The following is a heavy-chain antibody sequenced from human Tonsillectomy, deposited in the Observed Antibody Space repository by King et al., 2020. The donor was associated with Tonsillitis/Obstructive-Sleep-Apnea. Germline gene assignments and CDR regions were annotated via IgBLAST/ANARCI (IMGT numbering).Heavy chain of an antibody. CDR1: GFTFSSYA. CDR2: ISNDGSNK. J-gene: IGHJ6*03. V-gene: IGHV3-30*04. Sequence: VQLVESGGDVVQPGRSLRLSCAASGFTFSSYAMHWVRQAPGKGLEWVAVISNDGSNKYYADSVKGRFTISRDNSKNTLYLQMNSLRAEDTAVYYCARGGYSYGYSDYYYYMDVWGKGTTVTVSS. CDR3: ARGGYSYGYSDYYYYMDV. D-gene: IGHD5-18*01.